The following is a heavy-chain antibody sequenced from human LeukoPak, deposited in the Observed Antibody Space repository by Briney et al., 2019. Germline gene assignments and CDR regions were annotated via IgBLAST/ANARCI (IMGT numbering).Heavy chain of an antibody. CDR2: ISSSGSTI. Sequence: GGSLRLSCAASGFTFSSYEMNWVRQAPGKGLEWVSYISSSGSTIYYADSVKGRFTISRDNARTSLYLQMNSLRGEDTAVYYCARVGYDSSGYSIDYWGQGTLVTVSS. J-gene: IGHJ4*02. D-gene: IGHD3-22*01. V-gene: IGHV3-48*03. CDR3: ARVGYDSSGYSIDY. CDR1: GFTFSSYE.